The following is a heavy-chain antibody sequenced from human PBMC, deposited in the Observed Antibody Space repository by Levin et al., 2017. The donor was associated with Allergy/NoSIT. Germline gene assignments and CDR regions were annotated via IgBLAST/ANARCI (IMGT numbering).Heavy chain of an antibody. CDR2: IFPMFGTT. CDR3: ARQVVGDISGEFDP. V-gene: IGHV1-69*06. Sequence: SVKVSCTSSGGTFTNSATIWVRQAPGQALEWMGVIFPMFGTTYYAQQFQGRVTITADTSTNTAYLDLSSLRSEDTAVYYCARQVVGDISGEFDPWGQGTLVTVSS. D-gene: IGHD1-26*01. CDR1: GGTFTNSA. J-gene: IGHJ5*02.